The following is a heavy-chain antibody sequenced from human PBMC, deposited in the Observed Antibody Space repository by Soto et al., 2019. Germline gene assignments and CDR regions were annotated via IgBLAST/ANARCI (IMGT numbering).Heavy chain of an antibody. Sequence: GETLKISCKGSGYSFTSYWIGWVRQMPGKGLEWMGIIYPGDSDTRYSPSFQGQVTISADKSISTAYLQWSSLKASDTAMYYCASGSDYYYYGMDVWRQGTTVTVSS. D-gene: IGHD3-10*01. V-gene: IGHV5-51*01. CDR3: ASGSDYYYYGMDV. J-gene: IGHJ6*02. CDR2: IYPGDSDT. CDR1: GYSFTSYW.